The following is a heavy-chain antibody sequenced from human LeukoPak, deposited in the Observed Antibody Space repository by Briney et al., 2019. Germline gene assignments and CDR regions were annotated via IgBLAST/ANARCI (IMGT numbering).Heavy chain of an antibody. J-gene: IGHJ4*02. V-gene: IGHV3-64D*06. CDR3: VKGLSPTNIYYFDY. CDR2: ISSNGGST. Sequence: GGPLRLSCSASGFSFSSYALHWARQAPGKDLEYVSAISSNGGSTYYADSVKGRFTISRDNSKNTLYLQMSSLRAEDTAVYYCVKGLSPTNIYYFDYWGQGTLVTVSS. CDR1: GFSFSSYA. D-gene: IGHD2-2*01.